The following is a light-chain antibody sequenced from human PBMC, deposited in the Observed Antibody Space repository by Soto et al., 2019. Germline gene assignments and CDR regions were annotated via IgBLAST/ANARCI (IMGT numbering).Light chain of an antibody. J-gene: IGKJ1*01. Sequence: EILMTQSPVTLSVSPGERATLSCRASQSVRSNLAWYQQKPGQAPSLLIYGAFTRATGIPTRFSGTGSGTEFTLTISSLQSEDFEIYYCQQYNDWPLTFGQGTKVDIK. CDR2: GAF. CDR3: QQYNDWPLT. V-gene: IGKV3-15*01. CDR1: QSVRSN.